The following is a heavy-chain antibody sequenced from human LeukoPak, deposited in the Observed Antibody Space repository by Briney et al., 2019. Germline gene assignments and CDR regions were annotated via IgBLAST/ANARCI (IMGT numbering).Heavy chain of an antibody. V-gene: IGHV3-21*01. CDR3: ARGGLVRGSLNSLTGFDI. D-gene: IGHD3-10*01. Sequence: GGSLRLSCAASGFTFSSYSMNSVRQAPGKGLEWVSSISSSSSYIYYADSVKGRFIISRDNAKNSLYLQMNRLRADETALYHCARGGLVRGSLNSLTGFDIWGQGTKVTVSS. CDR2: ISSSSSYI. CDR1: GFTFSSYS. J-gene: IGHJ3*02.